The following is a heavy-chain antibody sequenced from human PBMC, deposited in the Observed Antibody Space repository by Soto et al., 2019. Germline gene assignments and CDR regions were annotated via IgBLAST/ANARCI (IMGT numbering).Heavy chain of an antibody. Sequence: SVKVSCKASGGTFRSYAISWVRQAPGQGLEWMGGIIPIFGTANYAQKFQGRVTIAADESTSTAYMELSSLRSEDTAVYYCARGPMGVVVINYYYYGMDVWGQGTTVTVSS. CDR3: ARGPMGVVVINYYYYGMDV. V-gene: IGHV1-69*13. CDR2: IIPIFGTA. CDR1: GGTFRSYA. D-gene: IGHD3-22*01. J-gene: IGHJ6*02.